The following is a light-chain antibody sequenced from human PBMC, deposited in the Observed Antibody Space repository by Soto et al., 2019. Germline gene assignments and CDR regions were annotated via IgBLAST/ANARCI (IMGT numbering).Light chain of an antibody. CDR3: QSYDSSNLAV. CDR1: SGSIASNY. V-gene: IGLV6-57*03. Sequence: NFLLTQPHSVSESPGKTVTISCTRSSGSIASNYAQWYQQRPGSAPTTVIYEDNQRPSGVPDRFSGSIDSSSNSASLTISGLKTEDEADYYCQSYDSSNLAVFGGGTQLTVL. CDR2: EDN. J-gene: IGLJ7*01.